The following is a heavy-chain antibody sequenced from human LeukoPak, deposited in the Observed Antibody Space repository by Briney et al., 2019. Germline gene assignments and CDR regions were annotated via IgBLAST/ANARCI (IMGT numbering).Heavy chain of an antibody. D-gene: IGHD6-13*01. CDR1: GFTFSSYS. V-gene: IGHV3-48*01. CDR2: ISSSSTTI. CDR3: AKSIQYSSSPFDY. J-gene: IGHJ4*02. Sequence: GGSLRLSCAASGFTFSSYSINWVRQAPGKGLEWFSYISSSSTTIYYADSVKGRFTISRDNSKNTLYLQMNSLRAEDTAVYYCAKSIQYSSSPFDYWGQGTLVTVSS.